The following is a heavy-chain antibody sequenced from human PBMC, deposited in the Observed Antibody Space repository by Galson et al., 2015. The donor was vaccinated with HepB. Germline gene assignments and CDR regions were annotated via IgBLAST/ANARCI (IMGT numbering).Heavy chain of an antibody. CDR3: ARDKYSSRWYDYYYGMDV. J-gene: IGHJ6*02. Sequence: SLRLSCAASGFTFSRYWMSWVRQAPGKGLEWVANIKEDGSEQYYVDSVMGRLTISRDNARNSLYLQMNSLRAEDTAVYYCARDKYSSRWYDYYYGMDVWGQGTTVTVSS. D-gene: IGHD6-13*01. CDR2: IKEDGSEQ. CDR1: GFTFSRYW. V-gene: IGHV3-7*03.